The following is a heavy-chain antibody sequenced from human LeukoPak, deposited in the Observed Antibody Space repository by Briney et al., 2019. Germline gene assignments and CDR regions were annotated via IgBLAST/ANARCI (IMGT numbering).Heavy chain of an antibody. Sequence: GASVKVSCKASGGTFSSYAISWVRQAPGQGLEWMGGIIPILGTANYAQKFQGRVTITADESTSTAYMELSRLRSDDTAVYYCARYEYLEQEYSRSSGGYWGQGTLVTVSS. V-gene: IGHV1-69*13. CDR1: GGTFSSYA. CDR3: ARYEYLEQEYSRSSGGY. D-gene: IGHD6-6*01. CDR2: IIPILGTA. J-gene: IGHJ4*02.